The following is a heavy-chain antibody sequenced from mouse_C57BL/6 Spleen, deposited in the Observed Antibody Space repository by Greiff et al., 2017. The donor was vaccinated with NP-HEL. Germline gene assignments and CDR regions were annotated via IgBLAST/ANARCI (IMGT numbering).Heavy chain of an antibody. Sequence: VQLQHSGAELARPGASVKLSCKASGYTFTSYGISWVKQRTGQGLEWIGEIYPRSGNTYYNEKFKGKATLTADKSSSTAYMELRSLTSEDSAVYFCARRGGYGNLYYAMDYWGQGTSVTVSS. CDR3: ARRGGYGNLYYAMDY. CDR2: IYPRSGNT. V-gene: IGHV1-81*01. CDR1: GYTFTSYG. D-gene: IGHD2-1*01. J-gene: IGHJ4*01.